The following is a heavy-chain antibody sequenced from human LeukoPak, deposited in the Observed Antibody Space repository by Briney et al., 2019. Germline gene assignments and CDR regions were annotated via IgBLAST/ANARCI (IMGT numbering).Heavy chain of an antibody. CDR2: IKTNTGNP. J-gene: IGHJ5*02. D-gene: IGHD2-15*01. CDR3: ARGGPNIVVVVAATGNNWFDP. CDR1: GYTFTSYA. V-gene: IGHV7-4-1*02. Sequence: ASVKVSCKASGYTFTSYAMNWVRQAPGQGLEWMGWIKTNTGNPTYAQGFTGRFVFSLDTSVSTAYLQISSLKAEDTAVYYCARGGPNIVVVVAATGNNWFDPWGQGTLVTVSS.